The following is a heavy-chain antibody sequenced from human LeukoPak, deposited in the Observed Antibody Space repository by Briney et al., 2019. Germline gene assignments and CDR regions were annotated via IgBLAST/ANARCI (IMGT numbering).Heavy chain of an antibody. CDR3: ARGARGSGWYFDS. J-gene: IGHJ4*02. CDR2: INWNGGST. CDR1: GFTFDDYG. V-gene: IGHV3-20*04. Sequence: GGSLRLSCAASGFTFDDYGMSWVRQAPGKGLAWVSTINWNGGSTGYADSVKGRLTISRDNAKNSLYLQMNSLRAEDAALYYCARGARGSGWYFDSWGQGTLVTVSS. D-gene: IGHD6-19*01.